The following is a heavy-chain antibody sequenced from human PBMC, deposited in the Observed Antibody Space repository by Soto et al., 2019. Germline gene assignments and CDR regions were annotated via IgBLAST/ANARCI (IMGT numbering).Heavy chain of an antibody. CDR2: IIPYYNTL. J-gene: IGHJ4*02. D-gene: IGHD1-26*01. CDR1: EGTFNSYA. V-gene: IGHV1-69*01. Sequence: QAQVVQSGAEVRKPGSSVQLSCKASEGTFNSYAIAWVRQAPGQGLEWMGGIIPYYNTLNYAQKFQDRVTITADDSTNTVYMELSSLRSDDTACYFCARGAIRCYPYVFDSWAQGTLVTVSS. CDR3: ARGAIRCYPYVFDS.